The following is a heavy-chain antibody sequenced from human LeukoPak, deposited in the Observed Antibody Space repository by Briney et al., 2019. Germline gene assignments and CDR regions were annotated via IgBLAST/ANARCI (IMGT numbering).Heavy chain of an antibody. CDR2: ISSSSYI. V-gene: IGHV3-21*01. CDR1: GFTFSSYS. CDR3: ARVECSSTSCYLFKRFDP. Sequence: GGSLRLSCAASGFTFSSYSMNWVRQAPGKGLEWVSSISSSSYIYYADSVKGRFTISRDNAKNSLYLQMNSLRAEDTAVYYCARVECSSTSCYLFKRFDPWGQGTLVTVSS. D-gene: IGHD2-2*01. J-gene: IGHJ5*02.